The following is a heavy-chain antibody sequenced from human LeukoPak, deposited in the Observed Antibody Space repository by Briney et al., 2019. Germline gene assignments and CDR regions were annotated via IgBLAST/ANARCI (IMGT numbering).Heavy chain of an antibody. D-gene: IGHD2-2*03. CDR3: ARDRLDIVVVPAAMYY. Sequence: ASVKVSCKASGYTFTSYGISWVRQAPGQGLEWMGWISAYNGNTNYAQKLQGRVTMTTDTSTSTAYMELRSLRSDDTAVYYCARDRLDIVVVPAAMYYWGQGTLVTVSS. J-gene: IGHJ4*02. CDR1: GYTFTSYG. V-gene: IGHV1-18*01. CDR2: ISAYNGNT.